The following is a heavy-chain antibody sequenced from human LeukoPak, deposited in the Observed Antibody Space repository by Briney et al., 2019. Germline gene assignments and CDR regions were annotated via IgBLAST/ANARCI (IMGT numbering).Heavy chain of an antibody. Sequence: SQTLSLTCTVSGGSISTPGYYWNWIRQHPGEGLEWIGYIYYSGSTYYNPSLKSRVTISVDTSKNQFSLKLSSVTAADTAVYYCANGGAYCGADCYLPAFDYWGQGTLVAVSS. J-gene: IGHJ4*02. V-gene: IGHV4-31*03. D-gene: IGHD2-21*02. CDR1: GGSISTPGYY. CDR2: IYYSGST. CDR3: ANGGAYCGADCYLPAFDY.